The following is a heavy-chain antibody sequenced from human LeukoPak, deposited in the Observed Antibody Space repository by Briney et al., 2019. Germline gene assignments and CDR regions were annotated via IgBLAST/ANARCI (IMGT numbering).Heavy chain of an antibody. CDR2: ISAYNGNT. Sequence: ASVKVSCKASGYTFTSYGISWVRQAPGQGLEWMGWISAYNGNTNYAQKLQGRVTMTTDTSTSTAYMELRSLRSDETAVYYCARVQGNEIFGVVKWYNDYWGQGTLVTVSS. J-gene: IGHJ4*02. CDR1: GYTFTSYG. V-gene: IGHV1-18*01. CDR3: ARVQGNEIFGVVKWYNDY. D-gene: IGHD3-3*01.